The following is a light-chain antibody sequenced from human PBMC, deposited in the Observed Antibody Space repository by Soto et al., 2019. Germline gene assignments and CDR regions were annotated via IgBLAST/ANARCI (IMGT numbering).Light chain of an antibody. CDR2: LGS. Sequence: DLVMTQSPLSLPVTPGEPASISCRSSQSLLHSNGYNYLDWYLQKPGQSPQLLIYLGSNRASGVPDWFSGSGAGTDFTSKISRAEAEDVGIYYCMQALQTPYTFGKGTKLEIK. CDR3: MQALQTPYT. V-gene: IGKV2-28*01. CDR1: QSLLHSNGYNY. J-gene: IGKJ2*01.